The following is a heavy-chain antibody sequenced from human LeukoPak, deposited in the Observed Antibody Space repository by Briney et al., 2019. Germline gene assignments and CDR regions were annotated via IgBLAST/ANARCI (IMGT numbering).Heavy chain of an antibody. Sequence: SETLSLTCTVSGGSISSYYWSWVRQPAGKGLEWIGRIYASGNTNYNPSLKGRVTMTVDTSKNQFSLKLSSVTAADTAVYYCARHGVGTYYGAERYYFDYWGQGTLVTVSS. V-gene: IGHV4-4*07. CDR1: GGSISSYY. CDR2: IYASGNT. D-gene: IGHD3-22*01. J-gene: IGHJ4*02. CDR3: ARHGVGTYYGAERYYFDY.